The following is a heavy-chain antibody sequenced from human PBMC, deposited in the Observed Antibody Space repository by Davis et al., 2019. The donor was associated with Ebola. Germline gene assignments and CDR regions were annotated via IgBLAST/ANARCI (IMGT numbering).Heavy chain of an antibody. Sequence: GGSLRLSCKASGYSFTTYWIVWVRQIPGKGLECMGIIFPGDSDTRYNPSFQGQVTISADKSITTAYLQWNSLEASDTAIYYCARGTNDYNPGGYFDSWGQGTLVTVSS. J-gene: IGHJ4*02. CDR1: GYSFTTYW. V-gene: IGHV5-51*01. CDR3: ARGTNDYNPGGYFDS. CDR2: IFPGDSDT. D-gene: IGHD4-11*01.